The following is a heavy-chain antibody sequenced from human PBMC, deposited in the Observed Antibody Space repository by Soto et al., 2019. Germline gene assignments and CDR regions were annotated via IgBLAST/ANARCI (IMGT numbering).Heavy chain of an antibody. CDR3: VILYYDDSGDYYSNYQYYGMDV. CDR1: GFTFTSFY. Sequence: ASVKVSCKASGFTFTSFYMHWVRQAPGQGPEWMGIMHPYGGSTGYAQKFQGRVTLTRDTSTRTDYMELSSLRSGDTAGHYCVILYYDDSGDYYSNYQYYGMDVWGQGTTVTVSS. CDR2: MHPYGGST. V-gene: IGHV1-46*01. J-gene: IGHJ6*02. D-gene: IGHD3-22*01.